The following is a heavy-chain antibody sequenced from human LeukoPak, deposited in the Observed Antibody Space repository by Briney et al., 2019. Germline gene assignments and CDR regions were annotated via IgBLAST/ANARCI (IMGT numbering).Heavy chain of an antibody. CDR1: GGTFSTFG. V-gene: IGHV1-69*13. J-gene: IGHJ4*02. D-gene: IGHD3-3*01. CDR3: ARSGHYDFWSGLTHLDY. Sequence: ASVKVSCKASGGTFSTFGLSWVRQAPGQGLEWMGGIIPIFGPANYAQKFQGRVTITADESTSTAYMELSSLRSEDTAVYYCARSGHYDFWSGLTHLDYWGQGTLVTVSS. CDR2: IIPIFGPA.